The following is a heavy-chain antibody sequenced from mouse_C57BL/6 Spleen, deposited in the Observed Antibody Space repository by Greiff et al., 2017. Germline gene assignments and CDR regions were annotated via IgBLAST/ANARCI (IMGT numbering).Heavy chain of an antibody. V-gene: IGHV1-26*01. CDR3: ASCEFPYAMDY. CDR2: INPNNGGT. CDR1: GYTFTDYY. J-gene: IGHJ4*01. Sequence: EVQLQQSGPELVKPGASVKISCKASGYTFTDYYMNWVKQSHGKSLEWIGDINPNNGGTSYNQKFKGKATLTVDKSSSTAYMELRSLTSEDSAVYYCASCEFPYAMDYWGQGTSVTVSS.